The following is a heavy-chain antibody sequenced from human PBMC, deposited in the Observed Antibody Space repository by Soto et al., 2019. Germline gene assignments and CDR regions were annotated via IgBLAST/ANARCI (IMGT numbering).Heavy chain of an antibody. J-gene: IGHJ4*02. D-gene: IGHD5-12*01. Sequence: QVQLVESGGGVVQPGRSLRLSCAASGFIFNGYALHWVRQAPGKGLEWVAIISSDGSNKYYADSVKGRFTISRNNSKNKMYLEINTLRPEDTALYYCAREGDGYKYSFDDRGQGTLVTVSS. V-gene: IGHV3-30-3*01. CDR2: ISSDGSNK. CDR1: GFIFNGYA. CDR3: AREGDGYKYSFDD.